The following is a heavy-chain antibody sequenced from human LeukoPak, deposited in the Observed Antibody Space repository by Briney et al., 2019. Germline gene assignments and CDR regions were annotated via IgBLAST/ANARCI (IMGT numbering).Heavy chain of an antibody. Sequence: GGSLRLSCAASGFTFSSYWMHWVRQAPGKGLVLVSRINSDGSSTSYADSVKGRFTVSRDNAKNTLYLQMNSLRAEDTAVYYCARARYGGNYYFDYWGQGTLVTVSS. CDR2: INSDGSST. J-gene: IGHJ4*02. V-gene: IGHV3-74*01. D-gene: IGHD4-23*01. CDR1: GFTFSSYW. CDR3: ARARYGGNYYFDY.